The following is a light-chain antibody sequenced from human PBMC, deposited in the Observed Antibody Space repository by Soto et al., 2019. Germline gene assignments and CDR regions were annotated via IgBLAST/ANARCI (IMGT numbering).Light chain of an antibody. CDR2: EVS. CDR1: SSDVGAYTS. Sequence: QSVLTQPASVSGSPGQSITISCTGTSSDVGAYTSVSWYQQHPGKAPKLIIYEVSNRPPGISTRFSGSKSASTASLTISGLQAEDEAHYYCSSYTSDNRDYVLATGTKVTVL. J-gene: IGLJ1*01. V-gene: IGLV2-14*01. CDR3: SSYTSDNRDYV.